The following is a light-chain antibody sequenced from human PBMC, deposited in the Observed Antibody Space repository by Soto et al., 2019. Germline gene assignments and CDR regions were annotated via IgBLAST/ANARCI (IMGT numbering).Light chain of an antibody. Sequence: IQMTQSPSTLSASVGDRVTITCRASQSISDLLAWYQQKPGEAPKLLIYKASSLESGVPSRFSGSGSGTQFSLNISSLQPDDFATYYCQQYDNYSPFGGGTKVEIK. V-gene: IGKV1-5*03. CDR1: QSISDL. CDR3: QQYDNYSP. CDR2: KAS. J-gene: IGKJ4*02.